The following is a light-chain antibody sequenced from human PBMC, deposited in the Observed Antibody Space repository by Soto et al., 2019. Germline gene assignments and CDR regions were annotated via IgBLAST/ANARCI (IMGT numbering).Light chain of an antibody. CDR1: RSVSSY. CDR3: QQYNNWPR. Sequence: EILFTQSPATLSLSPGESATLSCRATRSVSSYVAWYQQKPGQAPRLLIYGASSRATGIPDRLSGSGSGTDFTLTIRRLEPEDFAVYYCQQYNNWPRFGQGTRLEIK. J-gene: IGKJ5*01. V-gene: IGKV3-11*01. CDR2: GAS.